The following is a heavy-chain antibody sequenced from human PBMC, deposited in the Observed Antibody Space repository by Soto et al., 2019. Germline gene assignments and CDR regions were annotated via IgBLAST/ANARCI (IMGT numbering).Heavy chain of an antibody. CDR3: ARHRGTISLTDY. J-gene: IGHJ4*02. CDR2: IYYSGTT. CDR1: GGSISGYY. V-gene: IGHV4-59*08. D-gene: IGHD3-9*01. Sequence: PSETLSLTCTVSGGSISGYYWSWFRQPPGQGLEWIGYIYYSGTTYYNPSLKSRVTISVDTSKNQFSLKLSSVTAADTAVYYCARHRGTISLTDYWGQGTLVTVSS.